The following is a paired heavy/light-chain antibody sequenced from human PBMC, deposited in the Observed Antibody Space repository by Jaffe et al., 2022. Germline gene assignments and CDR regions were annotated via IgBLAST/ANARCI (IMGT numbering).Light chain of an antibody. J-gene: IGLJ3*02. CDR2: DNN. CDR3: GTWDNILSAWV. CDR1: SSNIGNNY. Sequence: QSVLTQPPSVSAAPGQKVTISCSGSSSNIGNNYVSWYQHLPGTAPKLLIYDNNKRPSGIPDRFSGSKSGTSATLGITGLQTGDEADYYCGTWDNILSAWVFGGGTKLTVL. V-gene: IGLV1-51*01.
Heavy chain of an antibody. CDR1: GFAFSSSV. CDR3: AKDLLETPVTPYAFNI. J-gene: IGHJ3*02. CDR2: ISGSGGST. V-gene: IGHV3-23*01. D-gene: IGHD4-17*01. Sequence: EVLLLESGGGLVQPGGSLRLSCAASGFAFSSSVMSWVRQAPGKGLEWVSAISGSGGSTYYADSVKGRFTISRDYSKNTLYLQMNSLRAEDTAVFYCAKDLLETPVTPYAFNIWGQGTMVTVSS.